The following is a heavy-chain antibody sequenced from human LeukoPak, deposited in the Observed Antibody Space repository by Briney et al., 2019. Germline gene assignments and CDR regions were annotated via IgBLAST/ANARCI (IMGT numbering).Heavy chain of an antibody. V-gene: IGHV1-69*04. CDR2: IIPILGIA. CDR3: ARGADCSSTSCYGYYYGMDV. Sequence: SVKVSCKASGGTFSSYAISWVRQAPRQGLEWMGRIIPILGIANYAQKFQGRVTITADKSTSTAYMELSSLRSEDTAVYYCARGADCSSTSCYGYYYGMDVWGQGTTVTVSS. D-gene: IGHD2-2*01. J-gene: IGHJ6*02. CDR1: GGTFSSYA.